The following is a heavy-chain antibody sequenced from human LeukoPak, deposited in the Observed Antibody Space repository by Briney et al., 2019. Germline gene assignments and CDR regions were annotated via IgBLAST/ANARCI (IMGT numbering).Heavy chain of an antibody. CDR1: GFTFSSYA. J-gene: IGHJ4*02. CDR3: AKIPNYYDSSGCSPDFDY. D-gene: IGHD3-22*01. Sequence: GGSLRLSCAASGFTFSSYAMSWVRQAPGKGLEWVSAISGSGGSTYYADSVKGRFTISRDNSKNTLYLQMNSLRAEDTAVYYCAKIPNYYDSSGCSPDFDYWGQGTLVTVSS. V-gene: IGHV3-23*01. CDR2: ISGSGGST.